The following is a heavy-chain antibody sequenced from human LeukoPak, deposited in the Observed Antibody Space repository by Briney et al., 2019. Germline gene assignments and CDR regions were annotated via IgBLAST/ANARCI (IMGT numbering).Heavy chain of an antibody. Sequence: GGSLRLSCAASGFTFSSYAMSWVRQAPGKGLEWVSAISGSGVSTYYADSVKGRFTISRDNSKSTLYLQMNSLRAEDTAVYYCAKNPHFGVVTDFDYWGQGNLVTVSS. D-gene: IGHD3-3*01. CDR1: GFTFSSYA. CDR2: ISGSGVST. V-gene: IGHV3-23*01. CDR3: AKNPHFGVVTDFDY. J-gene: IGHJ4*02.